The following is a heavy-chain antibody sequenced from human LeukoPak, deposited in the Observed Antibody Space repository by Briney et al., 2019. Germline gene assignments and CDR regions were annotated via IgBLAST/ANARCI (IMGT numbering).Heavy chain of an antibody. J-gene: IGHJ4*02. CDR3: AKSSYYDSSGYYREYYFDY. Sequence: PGGPLRLSCAASRFTFSNFGMSWVRQAPGKGLEWVSAISGSGGSTYYADSVKGRFTISRDNSKNTLYLQMNSLRAEDTAVYYCAKSSYYDSSGYYREYYFDYWGQGTLVTVSS. CDR1: RFTFSNFG. D-gene: IGHD3-22*01. V-gene: IGHV3-23*01. CDR2: ISGSGGST.